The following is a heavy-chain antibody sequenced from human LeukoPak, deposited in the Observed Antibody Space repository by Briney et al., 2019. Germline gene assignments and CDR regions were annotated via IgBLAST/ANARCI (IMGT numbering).Heavy chain of an antibody. J-gene: IGHJ6*02. CDR3: ARDYGRSRDYGMDV. V-gene: IGHV3-53*01. Sequence: GGSLRLSCAASGFTVSSNYMSWVRQAPGKGLEWVSVIYSGGSTYYADSVKGRFTISRDNAKNTLYLQMNSLRAEDTAVYYCARDYGRSRDYGMDVWGQGTTVTVSS. CDR2: IYSGGST. CDR1: GFTVSSNY. D-gene: IGHD3-10*01.